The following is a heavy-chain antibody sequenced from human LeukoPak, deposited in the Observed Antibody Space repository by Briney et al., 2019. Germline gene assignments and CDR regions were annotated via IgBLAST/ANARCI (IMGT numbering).Heavy chain of an antibody. J-gene: IGHJ6*03. Sequence: SETLSLTCTVSGGSISSGSHYWSWIRQPAGKGLEWIGRIYTSGSTNYNPSLKSRVTISVDTSKNQFSLKLSSVTAADTAVYYCGAFGGHRTYYYMDVWGKGTTATVSS. CDR3: GAFGGHRTYYYMDV. CDR2: IYTSGST. V-gene: IGHV4-61*02. D-gene: IGHD3-16*01. CDR1: GGSISSGSHY.